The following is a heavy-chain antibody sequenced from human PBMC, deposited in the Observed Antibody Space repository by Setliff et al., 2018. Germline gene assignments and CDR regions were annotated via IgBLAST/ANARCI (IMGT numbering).Heavy chain of an antibody. V-gene: IGHV3-30*04. CDR3: AREEVEPLSMTSYCYYMDV. Sequence: PVGSLRLSCAASGFTFSRYALHWVRQAPGKGLEWVALISFDGSNEHYADSVKGRFTISRDNSINTVYLQMNSLRREDTAVYFCAREEVEPLSMTSYCYYMDVWGRGTTVTVS. CDR1: GFTFSRYA. D-gene: IGHD1-1*01. CDR2: ISFDGSNE. J-gene: IGHJ6*03.